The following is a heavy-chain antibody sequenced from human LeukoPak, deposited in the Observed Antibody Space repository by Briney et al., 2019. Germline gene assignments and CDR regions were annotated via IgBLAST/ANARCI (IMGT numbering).Heavy chain of an antibody. V-gene: IGHV4-59*08. CDR1: GASINNNF. J-gene: IGHJ4*01. D-gene: IGHD3-22*01. CDR2: IYSSGSA. CDR3: ARHRDYYDT. Sequence: SETLSLTCTVSGASINNNFWTWIRQPPGKGLEWIGYIYSSGSANYNPSLQSRVIISRDTSKNQISLNLTSVTAADTAVYLCARHRDYYDTWGHGTLVTVSS.